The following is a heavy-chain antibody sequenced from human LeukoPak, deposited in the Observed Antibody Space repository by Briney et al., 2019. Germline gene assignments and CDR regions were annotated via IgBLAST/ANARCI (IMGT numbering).Heavy chain of an antibody. CDR3: ASGDGTAFDI. V-gene: IGHV3-20*04. CDR2: INWNGGST. Sequence: GGSLRLSCVASGFSLSNYWMSWVRQAPGKGLEWVSGINWNGGSTGYADSVKGRFTISRDNAKNSLYLQMNSLRAEDTALYYCASGDGTAFDIWGQGTMVTVSS. CDR1: GFSLSNYW. D-gene: IGHD5-24*01. J-gene: IGHJ3*02.